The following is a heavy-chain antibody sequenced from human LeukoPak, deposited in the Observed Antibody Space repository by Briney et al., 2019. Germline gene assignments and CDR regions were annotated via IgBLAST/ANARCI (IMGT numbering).Heavy chain of an antibody. V-gene: IGHV3-23*01. J-gene: IGHJ4*02. D-gene: IGHD6-19*01. CDR1: GFTFSDSA. CDR2: ISGSGGST. Sequence: GGSLRLSCAASGFTFSDSAMHWVRQAPGKGLEWVSAISGSGGSTYYADSVKGRFTISRDNSKNTLYLQMNSLRAEDTAVYYCAKTEAVAGSPFDYWGQGTLVTVSS. CDR3: AKTEAVAGSPFDY.